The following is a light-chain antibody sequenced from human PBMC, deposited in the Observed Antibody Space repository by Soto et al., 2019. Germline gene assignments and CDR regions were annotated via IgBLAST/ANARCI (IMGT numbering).Light chain of an antibody. CDR3: SSYTISSTYV. J-gene: IGLJ1*01. Sequence: QSVLTQPASVSGSPGQSITISCTGTSSDVGGYNYVSWYQQHPGKAPKLIIYEVSNRPSGVSNRFSGSKSGNTASLTISGFQAEDEADYYCSSYTISSTYVFGTGTKLTVL. V-gene: IGLV2-14*01. CDR2: EVS. CDR1: SSDVGGYNY.